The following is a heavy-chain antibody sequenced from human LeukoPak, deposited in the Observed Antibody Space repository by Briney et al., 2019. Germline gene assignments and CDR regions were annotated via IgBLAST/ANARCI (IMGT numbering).Heavy chain of an antibody. Sequence: GGSLRLSCAASGFTFSGRWMSWVRQAPGKGPEWVANIKQDGSENHYVDSVKGRFTISRDNAKNSLYLQMNSLRVEDTAVYYCALYTYGYSFDYWGQGALVIVSS. V-gene: IGHV3-7*03. J-gene: IGHJ4*02. CDR2: IKQDGSEN. CDR1: GFTFSGRW. CDR3: ALYTYGYSFDY. D-gene: IGHD3-10*01.